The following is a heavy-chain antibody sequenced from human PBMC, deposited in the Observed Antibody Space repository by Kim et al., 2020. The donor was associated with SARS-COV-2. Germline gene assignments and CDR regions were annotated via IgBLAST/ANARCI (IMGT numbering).Heavy chain of an antibody. V-gene: IGHV1-69*13. CDR3: ARDSYYGSGSYYPDFDY. D-gene: IGHD3-10*01. J-gene: IGHJ4*02. CDR1: GGTFSSYA. CDR2: IIPIFGTA. Sequence: SVKVSCKASGGTFSSYAISWVRQAPGQGLEWMGGIIPIFGTANYAQKFQGRVTITADESTSTAYMELSSLRSEDTAVYYCARDSYYGSGSYYPDFDYWGQGTLVTVSS.